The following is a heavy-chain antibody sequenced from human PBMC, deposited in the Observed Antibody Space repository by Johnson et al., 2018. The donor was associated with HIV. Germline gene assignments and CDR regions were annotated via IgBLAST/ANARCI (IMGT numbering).Heavy chain of an antibody. Sequence: VQLVETGGGLIQTGGSLRLSCAASGFTVSSNSMSWVRQAPGKGPEWVSVIYSGGSTSYADSVQGRFTISRDSSKNTLYLQMNSLRAEDTAVYYCAKGYLTSIAARQPDAFDIWGQGTMVTVSS. CDR3: AKGYLTSIAARQPDAFDI. J-gene: IGHJ3*02. CDR1: GFTVSSNS. CDR2: IYSGGST. V-gene: IGHV3-53*05. D-gene: IGHD6-6*01.